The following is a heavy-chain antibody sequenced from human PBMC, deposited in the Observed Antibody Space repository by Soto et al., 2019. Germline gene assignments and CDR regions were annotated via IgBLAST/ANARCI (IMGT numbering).Heavy chain of an antibody. CDR3: PRASPSAAAGVYGMDV. V-gene: IGHV1-69*13. Sequence: ASVKVSCKASGDTFSSYAISWVRQAPGQGLEWMGGIIPIFGTANYAQKFQGRVTLTADESTSTSYMELSSLRSDDKAVYSCPRASPSAAAGVYGMDVWGQGTTVTVAS. J-gene: IGHJ6*02. CDR2: IIPIFGTA. D-gene: IGHD6-13*01. CDR1: GDTFSSYA.